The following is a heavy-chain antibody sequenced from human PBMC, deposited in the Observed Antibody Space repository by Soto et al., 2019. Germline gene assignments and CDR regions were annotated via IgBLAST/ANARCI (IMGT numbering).Heavy chain of an antibody. J-gene: IGHJ6*02. CDR3: AAIVVPAATGYYYYGMDV. CDR1: GGTFSSYA. CDR2: IIPIFGTA. V-gene: IGHV1-69*13. D-gene: IGHD2-2*01. Sequence: SVKVSCKASGGTFSSYAISWVRQAPGQGLEWMGGIIPIFGTANYAQKFQGRVTITADESTSTAYMELSSLRSEDTAVYYCAAIVVPAATGYYYYGMDVWGQGTTVTVSS.